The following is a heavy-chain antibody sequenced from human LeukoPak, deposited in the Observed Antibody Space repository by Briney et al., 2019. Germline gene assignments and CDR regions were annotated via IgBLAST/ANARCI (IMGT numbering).Heavy chain of an antibody. Sequence: GGSLRLSCAASGFTCSSYAMHWVRQAPGKGLEWVAVISYDGSNKYYADSVKGRFTISRDNSKNTLYLQMNSLRAEDTAVYYCARDLGPPWGQRTLVTVSS. D-gene: IGHD3-10*01. CDR2: ISYDGSNK. CDR1: GFTCSSYA. J-gene: IGHJ5*02. CDR3: ARDLGPP. V-gene: IGHV3-30-3*01.